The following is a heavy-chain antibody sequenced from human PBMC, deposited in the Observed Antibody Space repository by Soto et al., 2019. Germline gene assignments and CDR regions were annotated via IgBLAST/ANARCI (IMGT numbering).Heavy chain of an antibody. J-gene: IGHJ5*02. CDR3: AKDLRPGLVVPTKSGFDP. Sequence: GGSLRVSCKASGFPFITYAMTWFRQVPGMGLEWVSTTSNGGNTDFAESVRGRFTVSRDNSKNLLYLQMTNLRAEDAAIYFCAKDLRPGLVVPTKSGFDPWGQGTLVTVYS. V-gene: IGHV3-23*01. D-gene: IGHD3-10*01. CDR1: GFPFITYA. CDR2: TSNGGNT.